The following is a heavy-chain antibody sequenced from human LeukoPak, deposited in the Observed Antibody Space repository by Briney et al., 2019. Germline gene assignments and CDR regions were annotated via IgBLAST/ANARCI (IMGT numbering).Heavy chain of an antibody. V-gene: IGHV3-23*01. CDR3: AKDLGGSSSSVVGCWFDP. CDR2: ISGSGGST. D-gene: IGHD6-6*01. Sequence: GGSLRLSCAASGFTFSSYAMSWVRQAPGKGLEWVSAISGSGGSTYYADSVKGRFTISRDNSKNTLYLQMNSLRAEDTAVYYCAKDLGGSSSSVVGCWFDPWGQGTLVTVSS. CDR1: GFTFSSYA. J-gene: IGHJ5*02.